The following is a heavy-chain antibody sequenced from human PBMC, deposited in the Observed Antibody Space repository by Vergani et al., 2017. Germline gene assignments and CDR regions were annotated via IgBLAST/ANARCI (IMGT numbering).Heavy chain of an antibody. D-gene: IGHD4-11*01. CDR2: IYYSGCT. Sequence: QVQLQESGPGLVKPSETLSLTCTVSGGSISSYYWSWIRQPPGKGLEWVGYIYYSGCTNYNPALKSRVTISVDTSKNQFSLKLSSVTAADTAVYYCARGTVSGGFGPWGQGTLVTVSS. V-gene: IGHV4-59*01. CDR1: GGSISSYY. CDR3: ARGTVSGGFGP. J-gene: IGHJ5*02.